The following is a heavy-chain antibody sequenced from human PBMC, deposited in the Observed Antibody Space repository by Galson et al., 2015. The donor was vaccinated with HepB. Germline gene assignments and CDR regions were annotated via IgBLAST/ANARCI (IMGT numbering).Heavy chain of an antibody. CDR1: GYTFTSFD. J-gene: IGHJ4*02. D-gene: IGHD6-13*01. Sequence: SVKVSCKASGYTFTSFDINWVRQATGQGPEWIGWMNPNSGNTGYAQKFRGRVTMTRNTSISTAYMEMSSLRSEDTAVYYCASSLRIAAEVGYWGQGTLVTVSS. V-gene: IGHV1-8*01. CDR2: MNPNSGNT. CDR3: ASSLRIAAEVGY.